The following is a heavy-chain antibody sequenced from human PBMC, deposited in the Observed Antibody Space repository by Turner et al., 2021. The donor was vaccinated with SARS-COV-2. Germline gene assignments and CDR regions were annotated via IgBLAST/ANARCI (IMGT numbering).Heavy chain of an antibody. Sequence: EVQLVESGGGLVQPGRSLRISCVASGFTVSSNYMSWVRQAPGKGLEWVSVIYSGGRTYYADSVKDRFTISRDNAKNSLYLQMNSLRDEDTAVHDCASWDNYYDSSGYYPDAFDIWGQGTMVTVSS. V-gene: IGHV3-66*01. J-gene: IGHJ3*02. CDR3: ASWDNYYDSSGYYPDAFDI. CDR1: GFTVSSNY. CDR2: IYSGGRT. D-gene: IGHD3-22*01.